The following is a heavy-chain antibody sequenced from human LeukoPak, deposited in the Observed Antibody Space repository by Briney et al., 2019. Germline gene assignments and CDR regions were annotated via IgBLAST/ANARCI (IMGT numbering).Heavy chain of an antibody. J-gene: IGHJ4*02. D-gene: IGHD3-10*01. CDR3: AKVGRITMVRGVKAPHFDY. Sequence: GGSLRLSCAASGFTFSSYGMSWVRQAPGKGLEWVSAISGSGGSTYYADSVKGRFTISRDNSKNTLYLQMNSLRAEDTAVYYCAKVGRITMVRGVKAPHFDYWGQGTLVTVSS. CDR2: ISGSGGST. CDR1: GFTFSSYG. V-gene: IGHV3-23*01.